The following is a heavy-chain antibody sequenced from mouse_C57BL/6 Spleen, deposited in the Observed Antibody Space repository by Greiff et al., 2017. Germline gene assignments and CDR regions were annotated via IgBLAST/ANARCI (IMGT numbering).Heavy chain of an antibody. CDR3: AKGNYSTWFAY. CDR2: IWSGGST. D-gene: IGHD2-12*01. Sequence: VKLQESGPGLVQPSQSLSITCTVSGFSLTSYGVHWVRQPPGKGLAWLGVIWSGGSTDYNAAFISRLSISKDNSKSQVFFKMNSLQADDTAIYYCAKGNYSTWFAYWGQGTLVTVSA. J-gene: IGHJ3*01. CDR1: GFSLTSYG. V-gene: IGHV2-4*01.